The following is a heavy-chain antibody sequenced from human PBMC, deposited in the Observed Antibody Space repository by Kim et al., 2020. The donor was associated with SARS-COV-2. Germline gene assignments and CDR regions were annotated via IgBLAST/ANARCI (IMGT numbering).Heavy chain of an antibody. D-gene: IGHD3-9*01. CDR3: ARHYYDILTGAFDI. CDR1: GYSFTSYW. CDR2: IDPSDSYT. J-gene: IGHJ3*02. V-gene: IGHV5-10-1*01. Sequence: GESLKISCKGSGYSFTSYWISWVRQMPGKGLEWMGRIDPSDSYTNYSPSFQGHVTISADKSISTAYLQWSSLKASATVMYYCARHYYDILTGAFDIWGQGTMVTVAS.